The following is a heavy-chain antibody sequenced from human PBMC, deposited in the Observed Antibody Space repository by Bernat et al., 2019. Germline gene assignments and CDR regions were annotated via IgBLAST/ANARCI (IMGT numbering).Heavy chain of an antibody. CDR1: GFTFSSYA. CDR3: AKVSRYYYGSGIDFDY. D-gene: IGHD3-10*01. J-gene: IGHJ4*02. CDR2: ISGSGGST. V-gene: IGHV3-23*01. Sequence: EVQLLESGGGLVQPGGSLRLSCAASGFTFSSYAMSWVRQAPGKGLERVSAISGSGGSTYYADSVKGRFTISRDNSKNTLYLQMNSLRAEDTAVYYCAKVSRYYYGSGIDFDYWGQGTLVTVSS.